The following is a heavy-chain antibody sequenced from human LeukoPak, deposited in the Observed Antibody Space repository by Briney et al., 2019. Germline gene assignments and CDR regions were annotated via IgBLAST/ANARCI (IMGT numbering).Heavy chain of an antibody. CDR1: GGSFSGYY. J-gene: IGHJ5*02. V-gene: IGHV4-34*01. CDR3: ARAVVVAATPRPLGWFDP. CDR2: INHSGST. Sequence: PSETLSLTCAVYGGSFSGYYWSWIRQPPGKGLEWIGEINHSGSTNYNPSLKSRVTISVDTSKNQFSLKLSSVTAADTAVYYCARAVVVAATPRPLGWFDPWGQGTLVTVSS. D-gene: IGHD2-15*01.